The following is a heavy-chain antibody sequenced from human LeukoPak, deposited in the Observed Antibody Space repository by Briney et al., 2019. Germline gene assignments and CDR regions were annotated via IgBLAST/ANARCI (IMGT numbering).Heavy chain of an antibody. CDR3: ARGGGSGSYYFDC. V-gene: IGHV3-21*01. CDR1: GFTFSDYS. J-gene: IGHJ4*02. D-gene: IGHD1-26*01. Sequence: PGGSLRLSCAASGFTFSDYSMNWVRQAPGKGLEWVSSISSSSSYIYYADSVEGRFTISRDYAKNSLYLQMNTLTAEDTAVYYCARGGGSGSYYFDCWGQGTLVTVSS. CDR2: ISSSSSYI.